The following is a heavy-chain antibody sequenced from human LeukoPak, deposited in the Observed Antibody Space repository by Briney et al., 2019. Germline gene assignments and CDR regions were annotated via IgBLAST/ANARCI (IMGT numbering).Heavy chain of an antibody. V-gene: IGHV3-48*01. CDR3: ARDDGFRTVDY. CDR2: ISSRSSTI. Sequence: PGGSLRLSCAASGFTFSSYSMNWVRQAPGKGLEWVSFISSRSSTIYYADSVKGRFTISRDNAKDSLSLQMNSLRAEDTAVFYCARDDGFRTVDYWGQGTLVTVSS. D-gene: IGHD1-14*01. CDR1: GFTFSSYS. J-gene: IGHJ4*02.